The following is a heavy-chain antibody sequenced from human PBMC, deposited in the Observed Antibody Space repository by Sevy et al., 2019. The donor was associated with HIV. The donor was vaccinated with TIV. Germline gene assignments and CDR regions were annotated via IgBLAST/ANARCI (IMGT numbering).Heavy chain of an antibody. D-gene: IGHD2-2*01. CDR2: IYTSGST. J-gene: IGHJ6*03. CDR1: GGSISSGSYY. Sequence: SETLSLTCTVSGGSISSGSYYWSWIRQPAGKGLEWIGRIYTSGSTNYNPSLKSRVTISVDTSKNQFSLKLSSVTAADTAVYYCAREASPPYYYYMDVWGKGTTVTVSS. CDR3: AREASPPYYYYMDV. V-gene: IGHV4-61*02.